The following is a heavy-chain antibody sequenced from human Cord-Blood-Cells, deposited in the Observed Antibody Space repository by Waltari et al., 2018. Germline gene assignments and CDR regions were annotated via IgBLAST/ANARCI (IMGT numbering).Heavy chain of an antibody. CDR2: INPNSGGT. V-gene: IGHV1-2*02. Sequence: QVQLVQSGAEVKKPGASVTVSCKASGSTFTGHYMHWVRQAPGQGLEWMGWINPNSGGTNYAQKFQGRVTMTRDTSISTAYMELSRLRSDDTAVYYCARGRYYDSTPNWFDPWGQGTLVTVSS. D-gene: IGHD3-22*01. CDR1: GSTFTGHY. CDR3: ARGRYYDSTPNWFDP. J-gene: IGHJ5*02.